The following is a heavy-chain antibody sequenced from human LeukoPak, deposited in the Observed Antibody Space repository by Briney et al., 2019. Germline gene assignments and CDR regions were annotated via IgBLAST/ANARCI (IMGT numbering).Heavy chain of an antibody. CDR1: GFPFSSYA. Sequence: GGSLRLSCAASGFPFSSYAMSWVRQAPGKGLEWVSAISDSGDSTYYADSVKGRFTISRDNSKNTLYLQMNSLRAEDTAVYYCVKLVGVGELFWGHFLEDFWGQGTLVTVSS. CDR3: VKLVGVGELFWGHFLEDF. J-gene: IGHJ4*02. D-gene: IGHD3-10*01. CDR2: ISDSGDST. V-gene: IGHV3-23*01.